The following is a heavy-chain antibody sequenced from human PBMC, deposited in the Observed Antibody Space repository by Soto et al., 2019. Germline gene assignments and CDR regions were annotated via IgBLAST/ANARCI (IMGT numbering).Heavy chain of an antibody. CDR2: IYYSGSS. D-gene: IGHD2-2*01. CDR3: ARGQLLHYYFVY. J-gene: IGHJ4*02. V-gene: IGHV4-31*03. Sequence: SETLSLTCTVSGGSISSGGYYWSWIRQHPGKGLEWIGYIYYSGSSYYNPSLKSRVTISVDTSKNQFSLKLSSVTAADTAVYYCARGQLLHYYFVYWGQGTLVTVSS. CDR1: GGSISSGGYY.